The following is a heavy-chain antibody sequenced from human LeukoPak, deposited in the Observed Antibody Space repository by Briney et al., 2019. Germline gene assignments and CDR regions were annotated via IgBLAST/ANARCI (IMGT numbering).Heavy chain of an antibody. CDR1: GFTYSSYS. CDR3: ARDNSGSYYYMDV. J-gene: IGHJ6*03. V-gene: IGHV3-21*01. D-gene: IGHD1-26*01. Sequence: AGGSLRLSCAASGFTYSSYSMNWVRQAPGKGLEWVSSISSSSSYIHYADSVKGRFTISRDNAKNSLYLQMNSLRAEDTAVYYCARDNSGSYYYMDVWGKGTTVTVSS. CDR2: ISSSSSYI.